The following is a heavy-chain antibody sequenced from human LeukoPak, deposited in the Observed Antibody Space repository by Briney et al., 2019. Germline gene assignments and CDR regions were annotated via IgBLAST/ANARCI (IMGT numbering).Heavy chain of an antibody. J-gene: IGHJ4*02. CDR2: ISGSGAGT. D-gene: IGHD4-17*01. Sequence: GGSLRLSCAASGFTFSSYAMSWVRQAPGKGLEWVSVISGSGAGTNYADSVKGRFTISRDNSKNTLYLQMNSLRAEDTAVYYCAKRLVSDYGEAYWEGLNDYWGQGTLVTVSS. V-gene: IGHV3-23*01. CDR1: GFTFSSYA. CDR3: AKRLVSDYGEAYWEGLNDY.